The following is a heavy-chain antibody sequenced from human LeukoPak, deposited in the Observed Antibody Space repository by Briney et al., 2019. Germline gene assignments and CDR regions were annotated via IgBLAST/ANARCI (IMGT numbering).Heavy chain of an antibody. D-gene: IGHD5-12*01. Sequence: GGSLRLSCAASGFTFDDYAMHWVRQAPGKGLEWVSLISGDGGSTYYADSVKGRFTISRDNSKNSLYLQMNSPRTEDTALYYCAKDIGRSGYDLAFDYWGQGTLVTVSS. CDR1: GFTFDDYA. V-gene: IGHV3-43*02. J-gene: IGHJ4*02. CDR2: ISGDGGST. CDR3: AKDIGRSGYDLAFDY.